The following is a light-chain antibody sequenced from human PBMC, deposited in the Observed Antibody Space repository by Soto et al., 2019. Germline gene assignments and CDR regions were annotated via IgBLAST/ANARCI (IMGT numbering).Light chain of an antibody. J-gene: IGKJ5*01. V-gene: IGKV3-20*01. Sequence: VLTQSPGTLSLSPGEEATLSCRASQTVTSNYLVWYQQRPGQSPRLLIYGASARATGIPDRFSGSGYGRAFTLTVSRLEPADFAVYYCQQYGTSQISLGHGRRLGIK. CDR3: QQYGTSQIS. CDR2: GAS. CDR1: QTVTSNY.